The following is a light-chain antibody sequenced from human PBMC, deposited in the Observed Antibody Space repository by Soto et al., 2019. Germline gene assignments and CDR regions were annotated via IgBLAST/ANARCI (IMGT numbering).Light chain of an antibody. CDR2: QAS. Sequence: DIQMTQSLSSLSASVGDRVTITCRASQSVSSWLAWYQQKPGKAPKLLIYQASSLQSRVPSRFSGSGSGTECTLSNSSLQHDDFVTYYCQEYERYCTFGHGTKVDIK. V-gene: IGKV1-5*03. CDR1: QSVSSW. J-gene: IGKJ1*01. CDR3: QEYERYCT.